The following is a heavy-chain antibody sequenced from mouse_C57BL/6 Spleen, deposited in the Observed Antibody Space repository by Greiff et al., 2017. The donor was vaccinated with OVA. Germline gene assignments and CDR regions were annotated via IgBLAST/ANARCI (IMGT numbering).Heavy chain of an antibody. J-gene: IGHJ2*01. V-gene: IGHV1-61*01. CDR2: IYPSDSET. CDR3: ARSYDGYKFDY. D-gene: IGHD2-3*01. CDR1: GYTFTSYW. Sequence: QVQLQQPGAELVRPGSSVTLSCKASGYTFTSYWMDWVKQRPGQGLEWIGNIYPSDSETHYNQKFKDKATLTVDKSSSTAYMQLSSLTSEDSAVYYCARSYDGYKFDYWGQGTTLTVSS.